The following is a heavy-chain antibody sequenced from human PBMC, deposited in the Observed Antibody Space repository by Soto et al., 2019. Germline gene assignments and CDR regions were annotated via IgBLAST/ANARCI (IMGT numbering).Heavy chain of an antibody. J-gene: IGHJ6*02. CDR1: GFTFSNAW. Sequence: EVQLVESGGGLVKPGGSLRLSCAASGFTFSNAWMSWVRQAPGKGLEWVGRIKSKTDGGTTDYAAPVKGRFTISRDDSRHTRDLKMNSVKTDDTAVYYCTTMTTVTTNYYYGMDVWGQGTTVTVAS. CDR3: TTMTTVTTNYYYGMDV. V-gene: IGHV3-15*01. CDR2: IKSKTDGGTT. D-gene: IGHD4-17*01.